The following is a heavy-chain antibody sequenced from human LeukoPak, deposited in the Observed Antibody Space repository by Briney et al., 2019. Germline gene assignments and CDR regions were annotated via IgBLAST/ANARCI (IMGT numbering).Heavy chain of an antibody. CDR3: ARDLLGYSSSWHSVDY. CDR1: GFTFSSYS. J-gene: IGHJ4*02. V-gene: IGHV3-21*01. D-gene: IGHD6-13*01. Sequence: GGSLRLSCAASGFTFSSYSMNWVRQAPGKGLEWVSSISSSSSYVYYADSVKGRFTISRDNAKNSLYLQMNSLRAEDTAVYYCARDLLGYSSSWHSVDYWGQGTLVTVSS. CDR2: ISSSSSYV.